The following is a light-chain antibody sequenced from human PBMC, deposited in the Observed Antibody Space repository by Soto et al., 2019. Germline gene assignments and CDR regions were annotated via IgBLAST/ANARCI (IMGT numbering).Light chain of an antibody. CDR2: SAF. V-gene: IGKV3-20*01. J-gene: IGKJ1*01. CDR3: QYSGSSPWT. CDR1: QSVSSNY. Sequence: EIVLTQSPGTLSLSPGERGTLSCRASQSVSSNYLSWYQHKPGQAPRLLIYSAFNRATGIPDRFSGSGSGTDLTITISRLEPEDFAVYYCQYSGSSPWTFGQGTKVEIK.